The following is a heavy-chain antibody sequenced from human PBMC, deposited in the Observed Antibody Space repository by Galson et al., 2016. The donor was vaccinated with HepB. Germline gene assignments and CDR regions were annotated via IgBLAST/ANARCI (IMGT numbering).Heavy chain of an antibody. CDR2: IFHSGTT. D-gene: IGHD3-10*01. CDR1: GDSIVSLNW. Sequence: SETLSLTCTVSGDSIVSLNWWSRVRQSSGKRLEWIGDIFHSGTTKFNPSLNSRVIMSIDTAKRQLRLNLKSVTAADTAVYYCGRDGGLTVVRGVNDYWGQGALVTVSS. CDR3: GRDGGLTVVRGVNDY. V-gene: IGHV4-4*02. J-gene: IGHJ4*02.